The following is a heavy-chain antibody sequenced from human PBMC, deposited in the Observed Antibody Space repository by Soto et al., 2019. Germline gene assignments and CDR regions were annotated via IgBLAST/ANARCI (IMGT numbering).Heavy chain of an antibody. V-gene: IGHV1-3*01. CDR3: ARGLPLTMDY. CDR1: GYTFTSYA. Sequence: QVQLVQSGAEVKKPGASVKVSCKASGYTFTSYAMHWVRQAPGQRLEWMGWINAGNGNTKYSQRFQGRVTITRDTSASTAYLELTSLRSEDTAVFYCARGLPLTMDYWGQGTRVTVSS. CDR2: INAGNGNT. J-gene: IGHJ4*02. D-gene: IGHD2-15*01.